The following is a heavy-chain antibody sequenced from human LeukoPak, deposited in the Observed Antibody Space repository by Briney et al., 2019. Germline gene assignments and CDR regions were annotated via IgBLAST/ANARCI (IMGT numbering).Heavy chain of an antibody. D-gene: IGHD3-22*01. CDR2: INHSGST. CDR3: ARGHWLYYYDSSGYYY. Sequence: PSETLSLTCAVYGGSFSGYYWSWIRQPPGKGLEWIGEINHSGSTNYNPSLKSRVTISVDTSENQFSLKLSSVTAADTAVYYCARGHWLYYYDSSGYYYWGQGTLVTVSS. CDR1: GGSFSGYY. V-gene: IGHV4-34*01. J-gene: IGHJ4*02.